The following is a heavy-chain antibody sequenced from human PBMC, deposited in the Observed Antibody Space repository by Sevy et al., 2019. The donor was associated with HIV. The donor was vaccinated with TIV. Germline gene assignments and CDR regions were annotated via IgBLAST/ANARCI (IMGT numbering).Heavy chain of an antibody. CDR2: ISYDGSNK. V-gene: IGHV3-30*04. Sequence: GGSLRLSCAASGFTFSSYAMHWVRQAPGKGLEWVAVISYDGSNKYYADSVKGRFTNSRDNSKNTLYLQMNSLRAEDTAVYYCARAFAYYDSSGYSDGAFDIWGQGTMVTVSS. CDR1: GFTFSSYA. J-gene: IGHJ3*02. D-gene: IGHD3-22*01. CDR3: ARAFAYYDSSGYSDGAFDI.